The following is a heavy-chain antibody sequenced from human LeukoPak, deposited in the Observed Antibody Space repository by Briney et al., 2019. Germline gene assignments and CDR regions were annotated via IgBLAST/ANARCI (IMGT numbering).Heavy chain of an antibody. V-gene: IGHV4-34*01. CDR1: GGSFSGYY. D-gene: IGHD4-17*01. Sequence: SETLSLTCAVYGGSFSGYYWSWIRQPPGKGLEWIGSIYYSGSTYYNPSLKSRVTISVDTSKNQFSLKLSSVTAADTAVYYCASISSVPKDYGDYVELDPWGQGTLVTVSS. J-gene: IGHJ5*02. CDR3: ASISSVPKDYGDYVELDP. CDR2: IYYSGST.